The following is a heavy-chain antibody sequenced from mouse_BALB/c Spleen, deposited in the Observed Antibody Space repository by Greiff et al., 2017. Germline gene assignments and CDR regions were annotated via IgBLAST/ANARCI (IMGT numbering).Heavy chain of an antibody. CDR1: GFTFSSYG. V-gene: IGHV5-6*02. CDR2: ISSGGSYT. J-gene: IGHJ3*01. CDR3: AREDYYGSSYPAWFAY. Sequence: DVKLVESGGDLVKPGGSLKLSCAASGFTFSSYGMSWVRQTPDKRLEWVATISSGGSYTYYPDSVKGRFTISRDNAKNTLYLQMSSLKSEDTAMYYCAREDYYGSSYPAWFAYWGQGTLVTVSA. D-gene: IGHD1-1*01.